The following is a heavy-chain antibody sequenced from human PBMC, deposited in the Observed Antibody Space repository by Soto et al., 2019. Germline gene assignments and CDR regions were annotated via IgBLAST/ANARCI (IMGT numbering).Heavy chain of an antibody. CDR1: GFTFDDYA. V-gene: IGHV3-9*01. J-gene: IGHJ4*02. CDR3: AKGGPDGFCSGGRCYFDY. CDR2: ISWNRNII. D-gene: IGHD2-15*01. Sequence: EVQLVESGGGLVQPGRSLRLSCAASGFTFDDYAMHWVRRVPGKGLEWVSSISWNRNIIGYADSVKGCCTISRDNAKNSLYLQMNSLRSEDTALYYCAKGGPDGFCSGGRCYFDYWGQGTLVTVSS.